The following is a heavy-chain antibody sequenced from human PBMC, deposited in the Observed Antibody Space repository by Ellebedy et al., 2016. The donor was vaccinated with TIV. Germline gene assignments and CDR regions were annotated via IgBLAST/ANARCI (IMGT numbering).Heavy chain of an antibody. D-gene: IGHD6-6*01. J-gene: IGHJ6*02. CDR2: ISYDGSNK. CDR3: AKDLGAARSYYYGMDV. CDR1: GFTFSSYG. V-gene: IGHV3-30*18. Sequence: GGSLRLXXAASGFTFSSYGMHWVRQAPGKGLEWVAVISYDGSNKYYADSVKGRFTISRDNSKNTLYLQMNSLRAEDTAVYYCAKDLGAARSYYYGMDVWGQGTTVTVSS.